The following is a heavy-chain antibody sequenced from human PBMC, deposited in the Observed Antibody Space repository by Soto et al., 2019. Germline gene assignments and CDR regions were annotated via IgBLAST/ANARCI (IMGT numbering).Heavy chain of an antibody. CDR2: IRSKANSYAT. J-gene: IGHJ6*02. CDR1: GFTFSGSA. CDR3: TSRIAARPPSYYYYGMDV. Sequence: EVQLVESGGGLVQPGGSLKLSCAASGFTFSGSAMHWVRQASGKGLEWVGRIRSKANSYATAYAASVKGRFTISRDDSKNTAYLQMNSLKTEDTAVYYCTSRIAARPPSYYYYGMDVWGQGTTVTVSS. D-gene: IGHD6-6*01. V-gene: IGHV3-73*01.